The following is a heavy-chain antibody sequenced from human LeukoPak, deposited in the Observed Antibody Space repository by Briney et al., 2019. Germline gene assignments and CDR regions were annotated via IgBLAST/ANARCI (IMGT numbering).Heavy chain of an antibody. J-gene: IGHJ4*02. CDR3: ARDPEGLTGSFDY. D-gene: IGHD3-10*01. Sequence: PGGSLRLSCAASGFTFRSYEMHWVRQAPGKGLEWISYISSSGSTIYYADSVKGRFTISRDNAKNSLYLQMNSLRAEDTAVYYCARDPEGLTGSFDYWGQGTLVTVSS. V-gene: IGHV3-48*03. CDR2: ISSSGSTI. CDR1: GFTFRSYE.